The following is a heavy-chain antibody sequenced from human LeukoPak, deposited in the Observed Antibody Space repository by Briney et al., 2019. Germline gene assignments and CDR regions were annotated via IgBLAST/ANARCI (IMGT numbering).Heavy chain of an antibody. CDR3: AEGRDSSGWYLDY. D-gene: IGHD6-19*01. Sequence: ASVKVSCKASGYTFTGYYMHWVRQAPGQGLEWMGWINPNSGGTNYAQKFQGRVTMTRDTSISTAYMELSRLRSDDTAVYYCAEGRDSSGWYLDYWGQGTLVTVSS. CDR1: GYTFTGYY. J-gene: IGHJ4*02. V-gene: IGHV1-2*02. CDR2: INPNSGGT.